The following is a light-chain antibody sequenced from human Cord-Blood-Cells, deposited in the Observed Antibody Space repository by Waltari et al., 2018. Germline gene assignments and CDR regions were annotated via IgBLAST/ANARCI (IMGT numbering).Light chain of an antibody. CDR1: QSVSSN. CDR2: GAA. Sequence: EIVMTQPPAPLSVSPGERATHACRASQSVSSNLAWYQQKPGQAPRLLSYGAATRATGIPARFSGSGSGTEFTLTISSLQSEDFAVYYCQQYNNWPMYTYGQGTKLEIK. CDR3: QQYNNWPMYT. V-gene: IGKV3-15*01. J-gene: IGKJ2*01.